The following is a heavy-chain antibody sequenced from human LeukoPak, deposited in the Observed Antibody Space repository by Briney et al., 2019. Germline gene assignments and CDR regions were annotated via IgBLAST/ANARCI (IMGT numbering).Heavy chain of an antibody. V-gene: IGHV3-43*02. D-gene: IGHD2-15*01. CDR2: ISGDAGST. J-gene: IGHJ3*02. Sequence: GGSLGLSCAASGFTFDDYAMHWVRQAPGKGLEWVSLISGDAGSTYYADSVKGRFTISRDNSKNSLYLQMNSLRAEDTAVYHCPTLNYDSFDIWGQGTMVTVSS. CDR3: PTLNYDSFDI. CDR1: GFTFDDYA.